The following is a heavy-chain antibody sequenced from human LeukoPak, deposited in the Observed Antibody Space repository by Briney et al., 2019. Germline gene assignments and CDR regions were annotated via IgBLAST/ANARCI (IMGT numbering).Heavy chain of an antibody. D-gene: IGHD3-10*01. V-gene: IGHV4-34*01. Sequence: PSETLSLTCTVSGGSISSYYWSWIRQPPGKGLEWIGEINHSGSTNYNPSLKSRVTISVDTSKNQFSLKLSSVTAADTAVYYCARGLSPYGSGSYYHRRPFDYWGQGTLVTVSS. J-gene: IGHJ4*02. CDR1: GGSISSYY. CDR3: ARGLSPYGSGSYYHRRPFDY. CDR2: INHSGST.